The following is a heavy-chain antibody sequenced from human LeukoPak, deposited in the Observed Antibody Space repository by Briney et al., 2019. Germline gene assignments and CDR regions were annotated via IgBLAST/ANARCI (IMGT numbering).Heavy chain of an antibody. CDR3: GTLLSNGPFYY. V-gene: IGHV1-2*02. CDR2: IYSNTCST. Sequence: GASVKVSCKASGYTFTGFFMHWVRQAPGQGGDCMGSIYSNTCSTNYPHIFQGTFTLTRPTSISTASMELSGLRSDDTAVYYCGTLLSNGPFYYWGQGSLVTVSS. J-gene: IGHJ4*02. CDR1: GYTFTGFF.